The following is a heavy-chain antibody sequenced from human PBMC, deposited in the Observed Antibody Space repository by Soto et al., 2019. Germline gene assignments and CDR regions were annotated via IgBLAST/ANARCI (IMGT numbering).Heavy chain of an antibody. D-gene: IGHD1-26*01. CDR2: IYYSGST. J-gene: IGHJ5*02. CDR1: GGSISSYY. V-gene: IGHV4-59*01. CDR3: ARESRLRYSNWFDP. Sequence: QVQLQESGPGLVKPSETLSLTCTVSGGSISSYYWSWIRQPPGKGLEWIGYIYYSGSTNYNPSLKSRHTISVDTSKNQFSLKLSSVTAADTAVYYCARESRLRYSNWFDPWGQGTLVTVSS.